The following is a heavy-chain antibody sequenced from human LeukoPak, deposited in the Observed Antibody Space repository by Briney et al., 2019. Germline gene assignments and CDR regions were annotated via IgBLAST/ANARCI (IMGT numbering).Heavy chain of an antibody. D-gene: IGHD6-13*01. V-gene: IGHV4-59*01. J-gene: IGHJ6*02. Sequence: SETLSLTCTVSGGSISSYYWSWIRQPPGKGLEWIGYIYYSGSTNYNPSLKSRVTISVDTSKNQFSLKLSSVTAADTAVYYCARDSGYSSSSGPYYYYYGMDVWDQGTTVTVSS. CDR1: GGSISSYY. CDR2: IYYSGST. CDR3: ARDSGYSSSSGPYYYYYGMDV.